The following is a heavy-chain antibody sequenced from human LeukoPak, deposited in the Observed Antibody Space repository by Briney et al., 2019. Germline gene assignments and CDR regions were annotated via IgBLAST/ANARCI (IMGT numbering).Heavy chain of an antibody. Sequence: ASVKVSFTASGYTFTGYYMHWVRQAPGQGLEWMGRINPNSGGTNYAQKFQGRVTMTRDTSISTAYMELSRLRSDDTAVYYCATDRRDYGDARTGFDYWGQGTLVTVSS. V-gene: IGHV1-2*06. D-gene: IGHD4-17*01. CDR2: INPNSGGT. CDR3: ATDRRDYGDARTGFDY. CDR1: GYTFTGYY. J-gene: IGHJ4*02.